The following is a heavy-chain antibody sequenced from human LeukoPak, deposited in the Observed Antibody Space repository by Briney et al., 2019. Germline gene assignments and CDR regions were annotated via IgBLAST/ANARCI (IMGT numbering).Heavy chain of an antibody. CDR2: IYYSGST. D-gene: IGHD3-3*01. CDR3: ARDGYDFSSGYYHPAGYYMDV. Sequence: SETLSLTCTVSGGSISSYYWSWIRQPPGKGLEWIGYIYYSGSTNYNPSLKSRVTISVDTSKNQFSLKLSSVTAADTAVYYCARDGYDFSSGYYHPAGYYMDVWGKGTTVTVSS. J-gene: IGHJ6*03. CDR1: GGSISSYY. V-gene: IGHV4-59*01.